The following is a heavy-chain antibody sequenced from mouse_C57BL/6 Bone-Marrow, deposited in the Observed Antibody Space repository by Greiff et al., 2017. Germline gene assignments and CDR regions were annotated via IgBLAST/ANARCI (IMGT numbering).Heavy chain of an antibody. Sequence: QVQLQQSGAELARPGASVKLSCKASGYTFTSYGISWVKQRTGQGLEWIGEIYPRSGNTYYNEKFKGKATLTADKSSSTAYMELRSLTSEDSAVYFCAREGGYDGAWFAYWAKGLWSLSLQ. D-gene: IGHD2-2*01. CDR1: GYTFTSYG. V-gene: IGHV1-81*01. CDR3: AREGGYDGAWFAY. J-gene: IGHJ3*01. CDR2: IYPRSGNT.